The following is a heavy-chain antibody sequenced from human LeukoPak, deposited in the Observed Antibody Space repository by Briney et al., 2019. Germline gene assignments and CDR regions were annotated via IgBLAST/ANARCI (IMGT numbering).Heavy chain of an antibody. CDR1: GGSISSSNW. D-gene: IGHD3-10*01. Sequence: SETLSLTCAVSGGSISSSNWWSWVRQPPGKGLEWIGEINHSGSTNYNPSLKSRVTISVDTSKNQFSLKLSSVTAADTAVYYCARHRPYYYGSGSWGFDYWGQGTLVTVSS. CDR3: ARHRPYYYGSGSWGFDY. CDR2: INHSGST. V-gene: IGHV4-4*02. J-gene: IGHJ4*02.